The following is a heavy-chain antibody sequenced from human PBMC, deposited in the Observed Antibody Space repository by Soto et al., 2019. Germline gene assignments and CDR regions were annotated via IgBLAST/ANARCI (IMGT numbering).Heavy chain of an antibody. V-gene: IGHV3-23*01. CDR3: AKDGDCGGDCDTPEDYWYFDL. D-gene: IGHD2-21*02. CDR2: ISGSGGST. J-gene: IGHJ2*01. Sequence: EVQLFESGGGLVQPGGSLRLSCAASGFTFSSYAMSWVRQAPGKGLEWVSAISGSGGSTYYADSVKGRFTISRDNSKNTLYLQMNSLRGEDTAVYYCAKDGDCGGDCDTPEDYWYFDLWGRCTLLTVSS. CDR1: GFTFSSYA.